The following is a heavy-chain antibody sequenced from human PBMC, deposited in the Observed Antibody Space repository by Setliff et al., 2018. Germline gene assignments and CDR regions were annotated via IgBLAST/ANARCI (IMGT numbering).Heavy chain of an antibody. Sequence: LSLSCAASGFTFSNYYMTWIRQAPGKGLEWISYIHDSGNPTYYADSVKGRFTVSRDDAKNSLYLQMTSLRAEDTAIYYCARTTGYRLEGDFDYWGQGTLVTVS. J-gene: IGHJ4*02. V-gene: IGHV3-11*01. D-gene: IGHD3-16*01. CDR1: GFTFSNYY. CDR3: ARTTGYRLEGDFDY. CDR2: IHDSGNPT.